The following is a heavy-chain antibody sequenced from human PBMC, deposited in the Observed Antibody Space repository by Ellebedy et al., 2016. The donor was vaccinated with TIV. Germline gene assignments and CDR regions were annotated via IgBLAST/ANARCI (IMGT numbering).Heavy chain of an antibody. CDR2: ITHSGST. D-gene: IGHD2/OR15-2a*01. CDR1: GGSFSAYY. V-gene: IGHV4-34*01. Sequence: MPSETLSLTCAVSGGSFSAYYWSWIRQPPGKGLEWIGEITHSGSTHYNPSLKSRVTISVDTSKNQFSLRLTSVTAADSAVYYCASQTLAYCNRSTCHNYQYYAMDVWGPGTTVIVSS. CDR3: ASQTLAYCNRSTCHNYQYYAMDV. J-gene: IGHJ6*02.